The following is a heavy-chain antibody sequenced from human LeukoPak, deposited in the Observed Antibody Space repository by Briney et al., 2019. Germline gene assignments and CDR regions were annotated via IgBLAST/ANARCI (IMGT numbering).Heavy chain of an antibody. D-gene: IGHD4-17*01. Sequence: GRSLRLSCAASGFSFSNYAMLWGRQAPGKGLEWVAVISHDGGNKYYADSVKGRFTISRDNAKNTLYLQMDSLRADDTAVYFCARASTTVPNLLDNWGQGTLVSVSS. CDR3: ARASTTVPNLLDN. CDR2: ISHDGGNK. J-gene: IGHJ4*02. CDR1: GFSFSNYA. V-gene: IGHV3-30-3*01.